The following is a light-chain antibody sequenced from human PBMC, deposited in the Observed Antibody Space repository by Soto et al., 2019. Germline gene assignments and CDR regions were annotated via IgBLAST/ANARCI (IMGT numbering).Light chain of an antibody. CDR2: DVS. V-gene: IGKV1-5*01. J-gene: IGKJ1*01. CDR3: QQYFSRIWT. CDR1: QDISAY. Sequence: IQMTQSPSTLSASVGDRVTITCRASQDISAYLAWYQQKPGRAPKLLIFDVSTLETGVPARFSGSGLGTEFTLTISSLQPDDFASYFCQQYFSRIWTFGQGTKVEIK.